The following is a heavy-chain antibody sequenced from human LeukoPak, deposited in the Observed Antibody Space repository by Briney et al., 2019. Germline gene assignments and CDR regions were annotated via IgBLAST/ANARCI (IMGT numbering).Heavy chain of an antibody. CDR1: GFTFSNAW. D-gene: IGHD3-10*01. CDR2: INHSGNT. Sequence: GSLRLSCAASGFTFSNAWMSWVRQPPGKGLEWIGEINHSGNTNQNPSLKSRVTISADTSRNQFSLKLRSVTAADTAVYYCARGGRSEYFGSGSHDFWGQGTLVTVSS. V-gene: IGHV4-34*01. CDR3: ARGGRSEYFGSGSHDF. J-gene: IGHJ4*02.